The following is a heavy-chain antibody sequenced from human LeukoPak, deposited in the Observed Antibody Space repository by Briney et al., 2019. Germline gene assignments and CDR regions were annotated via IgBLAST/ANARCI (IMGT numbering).Heavy chain of an antibody. D-gene: IGHD6-19*01. Sequence: GGSLRLSCAASAFTFSSYAMSWVRQPPGKGLQWVSTISGSGGSTYYVDSVKGRFTISRDNSKNTLYLQMNSLRAEDTAVYYCAKVPRSSANNWFDLWGEGTLVTVSS. CDR2: ISGSGGST. CDR3: AKVPRSSANNWFDL. CDR1: AFTFSSYA. V-gene: IGHV3-23*01. J-gene: IGHJ5*02.